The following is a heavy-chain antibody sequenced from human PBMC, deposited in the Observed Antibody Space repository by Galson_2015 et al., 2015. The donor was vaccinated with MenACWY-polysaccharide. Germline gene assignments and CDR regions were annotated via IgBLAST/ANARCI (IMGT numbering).Heavy chain of an antibody. V-gene: IGHV3-23*01. CDR1: GSTFSIYV. CDR3: VKGGWADN. D-gene: IGHD1-26*01. Sequence: SLRLSCAASGSTFSIYVMTWVRQAPGKGLEWVSAISSGSDTAYYTDSVKGRFTISRDNSKDTVHLQMDSLRAEDTAVYYCVKGGWADNWGQGTLVTVSS. J-gene: IGHJ4*02. CDR2: ISSGSDTA.